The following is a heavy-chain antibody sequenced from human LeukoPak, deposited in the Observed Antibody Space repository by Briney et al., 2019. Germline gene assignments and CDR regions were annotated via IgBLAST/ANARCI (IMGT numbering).Heavy chain of an antibody. CDR2: IYSGGST. J-gene: IGHJ4*02. CDR3: ASLLTTYYDFWSGYYTEYFDY. CDR1: GFTVSSNY. V-gene: IGHV3-66*01. Sequence: HPGGSLRLSCAASGFTVSSNYMSWVRQAPGKGLEWVSVIYSGGSTYYADSVKGRFTISRDNSKNTLYLQMNSLRAEDTAVYYCASLLTTYYDFWSGYYTEYFDYWGQGTLVTVSS. D-gene: IGHD3-3*01.